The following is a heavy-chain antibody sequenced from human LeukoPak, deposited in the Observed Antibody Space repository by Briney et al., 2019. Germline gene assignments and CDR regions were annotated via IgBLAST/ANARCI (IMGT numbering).Heavy chain of an antibody. CDR1: GFTFSSYS. V-gene: IGHV3-48*01. D-gene: IGHD3-3*01. J-gene: IGHJ5*02. CDR2: ISSSSSTI. CDR3: ARDSVLRFTNWFDP. Sequence: TGGSLRLSCAASGFTFSSYSMNWVRQAPGKGLEWVSYISSSSSTIYYADSVKGRFTISRDNAKNSLYLQMNSLRAEDTAVYYCARDSVLRFTNWFDPWGQGTLVTVSS.